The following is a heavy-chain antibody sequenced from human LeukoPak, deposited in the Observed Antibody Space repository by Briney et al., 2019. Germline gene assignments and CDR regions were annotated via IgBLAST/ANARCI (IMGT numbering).Heavy chain of an antibody. J-gene: IGHJ3*02. CDR2: ISGSGGST. V-gene: IGHV3-23*01. CDR3: AKDIVVGVTWAFDI. Sequence: GGSLRPSCAASGFTFASYAMSWVSQAPGKGRECESAISGSGGSTYYADSVTGRFTISRDNSKNTLYVQMNSLRAEDTAVYYCAKDIVVGVTWAFDIWGQGTMVTVSP. D-gene: IGHD1-26*01. CDR1: GFTFASYA.